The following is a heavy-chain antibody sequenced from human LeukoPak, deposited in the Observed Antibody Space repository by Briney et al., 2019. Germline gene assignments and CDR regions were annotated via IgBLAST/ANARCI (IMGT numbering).Heavy chain of an antibody. D-gene: IGHD3-9*01. Sequence: GGSLRLSCAASRFTFSSYSMNWVRQAPGKGLEWVSSISSSGSYIYYADSVKGRFTISRDNAKNSLYLQMNSLRAEDTAVYYCARVKRYFDWLSGYFDYWGQGTLVTVSS. J-gene: IGHJ4*02. CDR2: ISSSGSYI. CDR3: ARVKRYFDWLSGYFDY. CDR1: RFTFSSYS. V-gene: IGHV3-21*01.